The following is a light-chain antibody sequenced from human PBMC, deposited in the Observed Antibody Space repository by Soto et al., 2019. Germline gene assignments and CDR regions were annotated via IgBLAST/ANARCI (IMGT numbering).Light chain of an antibody. CDR3: QSYDSSPSGWV. J-gene: IGLJ3*02. V-gene: IGLV1-40*01. CDR2: GNS. CDR1: SSNIGAGYD. Sequence: QAVVTQPPSVSGAPGQRVTISCTGSSSNIGAGYDVHWYQQLPGTAPKLLIYGNSNRPSGVPDRLSGSKSGTSASLAITGLQAEDEADYYCQSYDSSPSGWVFGGGTKVTVL.